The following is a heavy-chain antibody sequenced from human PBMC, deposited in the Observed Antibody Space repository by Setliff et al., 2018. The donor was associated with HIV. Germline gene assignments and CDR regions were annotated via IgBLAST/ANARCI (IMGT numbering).Heavy chain of an antibody. Sequence: SETLSLTCAVYGGSFSGYYWNWIRQPPGKGLEWVGEINHSGSTNYNPSLKSRVTISVDTSKNQFSLKLNSVTAADTAVYYCARWAVTASDYWGQGTLVTVSS. CDR2: INHSGST. V-gene: IGHV4-34*01. CDR3: ARWAVTASDY. D-gene: IGHD2-21*02. CDR1: GGSFSGYY. J-gene: IGHJ4*02.